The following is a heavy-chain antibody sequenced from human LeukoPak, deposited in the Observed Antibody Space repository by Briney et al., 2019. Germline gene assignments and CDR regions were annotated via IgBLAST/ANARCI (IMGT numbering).Heavy chain of an antibody. CDR1: GFTFDDYA. CDR3: AKDGIPRYYYGSGSYYLYYMDV. D-gene: IGHD3-10*01. Sequence: PGASLRLSCAASGFTFDDYAMHWVRQAPGKGLEWVSGISWNSGSIGHADSVKGRFTISRDNAKNSLYLQMNSLRAEDTALYFCAKDGIPRYYYGSGSYYLYYMDVWGKGTTVTVSS. V-gene: IGHV3-9*01. CDR2: ISWNSGSI. J-gene: IGHJ6*03.